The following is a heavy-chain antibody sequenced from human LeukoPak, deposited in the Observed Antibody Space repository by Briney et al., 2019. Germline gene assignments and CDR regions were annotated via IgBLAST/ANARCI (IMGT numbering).Heavy chain of an antibody. Sequence: QAGGSLRLSCVASGVTLSNYAMSWARQAPGKGLEWVSGISSSGSGGNTYYADSVKGRFTISRDSSRNTLFLHMNTLRAEDTAIYYCAKDRTVGASYWYLDLWGRGTLVTVSS. J-gene: IGHJ2*01. CDR2: ISSSGSGGNT. V-gene: IGHV3-23*01. CDR3: AKDRTVGASYWYLDL. D-gene: IGHD1-26*01. CDR1: GVTLSNYA.